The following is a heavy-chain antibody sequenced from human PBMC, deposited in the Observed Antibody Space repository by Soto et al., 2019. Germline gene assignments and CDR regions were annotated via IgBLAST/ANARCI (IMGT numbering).Heavy chain of an antibody. Sequence: QEQVVESGGGVVQPGRSLRLSCAASGFTFSTFAFHWVRQAPGKGLEWVTAISYNGINIYYADSVKGRFTISRDNSKNTLYLQMNSLRAEDTAWYYCARGGAVASSWYFDLWGRGTLVTVSS. V-gene: IGHV3-30-3*01. CDR1: GFTFSTFA. CDR2: ISYNGINI. J-gene: IGHJ2*01. D-gene: IGHD6-19*01. CDR3: ARGGAVASSWYFDL.